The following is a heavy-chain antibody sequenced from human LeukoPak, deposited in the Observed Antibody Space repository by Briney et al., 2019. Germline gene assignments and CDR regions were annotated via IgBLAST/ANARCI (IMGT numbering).Heavy chain of an antibody. D-gene: IGHD3-22*01. CDR2: ISSSSSYI. J-gene: IGHJ4*02. V-gene: IGHV3-21*01. Sequence: GGSPGDFCAASGFTFSSYRMNWVRQAPGKGLEWVSSISSSSSYIYYADSVKGRFTISRDNAKNSLYLQMNSLRAEDTAVYYCARGDSSGYYWIRSWGERTPVTVSS. CDR1: GFTFSSYR. CDR3: ARGDSSGYYWIRS.